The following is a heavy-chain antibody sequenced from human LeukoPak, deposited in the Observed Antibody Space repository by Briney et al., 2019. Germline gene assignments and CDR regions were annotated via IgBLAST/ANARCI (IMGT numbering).Heavy chain of an antibody. V-gene: IGHV3-7*01. Sequence: PGGSLRLSCAASGFTFSSYWMSWVRQAPGKGLEWVANIKQDGSEKYYVDSVKGRFTISRDNAKNSLYLQMNSLRAEDAAVYYCARAWSGSYDFWSLQYGMDVWGQGTTVTVSS. D-gene: IGHD3-3*01. CDR1: GFTFSSYW. J-gene: IGHJ6*02. CDR3: ARAWSGSYDFWSLQYGMDV. CDR2: IKQDGSEK.